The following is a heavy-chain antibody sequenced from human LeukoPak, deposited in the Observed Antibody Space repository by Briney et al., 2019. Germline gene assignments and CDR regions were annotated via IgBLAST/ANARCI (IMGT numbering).Heavy chain of an antibody. J-gene: IGHJ3*02. D-gene: IGHD1-26*01. Sequence: SETLSLTCTVSGGSISSYYWSWIRQPPGKGLEWIGYIYYSGSTNYNPSLKSRVTISVDSSKNQFSLKLSSVTAADTAVYYCAREVGATADGAFDIWGQGTMVTVSS. CDR1: GGSISSYY. CDR2: IYYSGST. CDR3: AREVGATADGAFDI. V-gene: IGHV4-59*01.